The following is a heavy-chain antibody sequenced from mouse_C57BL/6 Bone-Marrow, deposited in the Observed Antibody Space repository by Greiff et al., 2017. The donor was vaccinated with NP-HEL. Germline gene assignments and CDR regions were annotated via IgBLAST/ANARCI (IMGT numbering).Heavy chain of an antibody. CDR3: AREGRDYPYVDV. J-gene: IGHJ1*03. V-gene: IGHV1-81*01. CDR1: GSTFPSYG. Sequence: QVQLQHSGAELARPGASVKLSCKASGSTFPSYGISWVKQRTGQGLEWIGEIYPRSGNTYYNEKFKGKATLTADKSSSTAYMELRSLTAEDSAVYFCAREGRDYPYVDVWGTGTTVTVSS. D-gene: IGHD2-4*01. CDR2: IYPRSGNT.